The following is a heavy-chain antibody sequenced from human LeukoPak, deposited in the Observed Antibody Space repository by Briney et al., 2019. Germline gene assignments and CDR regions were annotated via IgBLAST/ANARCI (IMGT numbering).Heavy chain of an antibody. CDR1: GGTFSSYA. D-gene: IGHD5-12*01. V-gene: IGHV1-8*02. J-gene: IGHJ6*02. CDR2: MNPNSGNT. CDR3: ARGRLEHHGGMDV. Sequence: GASVKVSCKASGGTFSSYAISRVRQAPGQGLEWMGWMNPNSGNTGYAQKFQGRVTMTRNTSISTAYMELSSLRSEDTAVYYCARGRLEHHGGMDVWGQGTTVTVSS.